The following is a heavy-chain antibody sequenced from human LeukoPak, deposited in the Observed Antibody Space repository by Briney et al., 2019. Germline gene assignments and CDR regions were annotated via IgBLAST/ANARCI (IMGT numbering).Heavy chain of an antibody. J-gene: IGHJ4*02. CDR3: ARDQGSGSYLGHY. CDR2: IIPIFGTA. CDR1: GGTFSSYA. Sequence: SVKVSCKASGGTFSSYAISWVRQAPGQGLEWMGGIIPIFGTANYAQKFQGRDTITADESTSTAYMELSSLRSEDTAVYYCARDQGSGSYLGHYWGQGTLVTVSS. D-gene: IGHD1-26*01. V-gene: IGHV1-69*13.